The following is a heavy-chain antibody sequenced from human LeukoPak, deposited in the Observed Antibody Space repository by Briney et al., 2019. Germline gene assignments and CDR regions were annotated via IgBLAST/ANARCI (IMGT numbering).Heavy chain of an antibody. V-gene: IGHV4-59*01. CDR3: ARGVVGATDLDY. CDR2: IYYTGST. J-gene: IGHJ4*02. Sequence: PSETLSLTCTVSGGSISSYYWSWIRQPPGKGLEWIGYIYYTGSTNYSPSLKSRVTISGDTSKNQFSLKLSSVTAADTAVYYCARGVVGATDLDYWGQGTLVTVSS. D-gene: IGHD1-26*01. CDR1: GGSISSYY.